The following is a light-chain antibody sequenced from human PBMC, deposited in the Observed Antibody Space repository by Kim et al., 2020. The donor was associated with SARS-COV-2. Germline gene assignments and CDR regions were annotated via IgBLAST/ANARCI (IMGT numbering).Light chain of an antibody. Sequence: DIQMTQSPSSLSAFVGDRVTITCQASQDISTYLNWYQQKPGKAPQLLIYDASTLETGVPLRFSGSGSGTDFTLTINSLQPEDIATYYCQQCNDIPPWTFGQGTKVDIK. J-gene: IGKJ1*01. CDR3: QQCNDIPPWT. CDR2: DAS. CDR1: QDISTY. V-gene: IGKV1-33*01.